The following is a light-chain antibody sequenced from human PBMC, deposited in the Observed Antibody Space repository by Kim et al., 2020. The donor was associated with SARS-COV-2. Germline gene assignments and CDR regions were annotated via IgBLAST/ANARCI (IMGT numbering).Light chain of an antibody. CDR1: QSVSSN. V-gene: IGKV3-15*01. CDR3: QQYNNWPTT. CDR2: GAS. Sequence: GSPGERATLSCRASQSVSSNLAWYQQKPGQAPRLLSYGASTRATGIPARFSGSGSGTEFTLTISSLQSEDFAVYYCQQYNNWPTTFGQGTRLEIK. J-gene: IGKJ5*01.